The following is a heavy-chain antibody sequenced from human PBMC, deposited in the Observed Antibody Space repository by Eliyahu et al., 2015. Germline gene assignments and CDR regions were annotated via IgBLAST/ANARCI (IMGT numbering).Heavy chain of an antibody. D-gene: IGHD2-15*01. Sequence: QVQLQESGPGLVKPSGTLSLTCVVSGGSISSSYWWSWLRXPPGKGLEWIGEIYHSGNTKVNPSLKSRVTMSVDKSKDQLSLNMYSVTAADTAVYYCARAPTYCSGGSCFHXGQGILVTVSS. CDR3: ARAPTYCSGGSCFH. CDR2: IYHSGNT. J-gene: IGHJ4*02. V-gene: IGHV4-4*02. CDR1: GGSISSSYW.